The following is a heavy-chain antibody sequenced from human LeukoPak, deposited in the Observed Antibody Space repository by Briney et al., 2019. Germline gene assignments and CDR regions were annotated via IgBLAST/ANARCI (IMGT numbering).Heavy chain of an antibody. Sequence: GGSLRLSCAASGLTFDDYAMHWVRQPPGKGLEWVSGISWNSGSIGYADFVKGRFTISRDNAKNSLYLQMNSLRAEDTALYYCAKDMGSGCSGGSCYPAFDIWGQGTMVTVSS. V-gene: IGHV3-9*01. J-gene: IGHJ3*02. CDR1: GLTFDDYA. CDR2: ISWNSGSI. D-gene: IGHD2-15*01. CDR3: AKDMGSGCSGGSCYPAFDI.